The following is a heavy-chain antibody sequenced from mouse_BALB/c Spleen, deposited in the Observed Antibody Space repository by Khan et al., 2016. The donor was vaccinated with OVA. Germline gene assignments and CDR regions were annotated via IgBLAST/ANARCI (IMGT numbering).Heavy chain of an antibody. V-gene: IGHV5-4*02. CDR3: ARAGDGGFAY. CDR2: ISDGGSST. CDR1: GFTFSDYY. D-gene: IGHD1-1*02. J-gene: IGHJ3*01. Sequence: EVELVESGGGLVKPGGSLKLSCAASGFTFSDYYMYWVRQTPEKRLEWVATISDGGSSTYYPDRLKGRFTISRDNAKSNLYLQMSSLQSEDTAIYYCARAGDGGFAYWGQGTLVTVSA.